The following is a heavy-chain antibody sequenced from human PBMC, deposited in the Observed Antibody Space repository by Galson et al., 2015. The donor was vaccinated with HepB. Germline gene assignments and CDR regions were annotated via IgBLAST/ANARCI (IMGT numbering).Heavy chain of an antibody. D-gene: IGHD3-16*01. CDR1: GGSIRSYY. Sequence: TLSLTCAVSGGSIRSYYWSWNRQPPGKGLEWIGYIYYSGSTNYNPSLKSRVTISVDTSKNQFSLKLSSVTAADTAVYYCARSGGGGSYYYYYGMDVWGQGTTVTVSS. J-gene: IGHJ6*02. V-gene: IGHV4-59*01. CDR2: IYYSGST. CDR3: ARSGGGGSYYYYYGMDV.